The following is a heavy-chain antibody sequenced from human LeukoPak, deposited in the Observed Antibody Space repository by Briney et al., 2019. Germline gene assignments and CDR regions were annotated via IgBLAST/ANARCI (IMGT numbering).Heavy chain of an antibody. CDR2: INSDGSST. CDR1: GFTFSSYW. CDR3: AKDIYYDSSRGAFDI. D-gene: IGHD3-22*01. V-gene: IGHV3-74*01. J-gene: IGHJ3*02. Sequence: PGGSLRLSCAASGFTFSSYWMHWVRQAPGKGLVWVSRINSDGSSTSYADSVKGRFTISRDNAKNSLYLQMNSLRAEDTAFYYCAKDIYYDSSRGAFDIWGQGTMVTVSS.